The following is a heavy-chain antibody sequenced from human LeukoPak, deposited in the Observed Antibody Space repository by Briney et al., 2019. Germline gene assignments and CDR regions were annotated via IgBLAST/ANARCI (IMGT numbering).Heavy chain of an antibody. CDR3: ARGSAYNWNDEDY. D-gene: IGHD1-20*01. Sequence: PGGPLRLSCAASGFTFSDYYMSGIRQAPGKVLELFLYISSSGSTIYYADSVKGRITVSRDNDKNSLYLQINSLRAEDTTVYYCARGSAYNWNDEDYWGQGTLVTVSS. CDR1: GFTFSDYY. V-gene: IGHV3-11*04. J-gene: IGHJ4*02. CDR2: ISSSGSTI.